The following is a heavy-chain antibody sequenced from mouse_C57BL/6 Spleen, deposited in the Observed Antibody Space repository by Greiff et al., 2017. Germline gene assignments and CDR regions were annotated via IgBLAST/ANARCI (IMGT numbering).Heavy chain of an antibody. V-gene: IGHV1-47*01. D-gene: IGHD1-1*01. Sequence: QGQLQQSGAELVKPGASVKMSCKASGYTFTTYPIEWMKQNHGKSLEWIGNFHPYNDDTMYNDKFKCKAPLTVEKYSSTVYLELSRLTSEDSAVYYCARGYYGSSPWFAYWGQGTLVTVSA. J-gene: IGHJ3*01. CDR1: GYTFTTYP. CDR3: ARGYYGSSPWFAY. CDR2: FHPYNDDT.